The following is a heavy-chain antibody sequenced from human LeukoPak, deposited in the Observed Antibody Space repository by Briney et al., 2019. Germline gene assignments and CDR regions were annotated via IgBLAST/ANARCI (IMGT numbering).Heavy chain of an antibody. J-gene: IGHJ4*02. CDR2: ISSSSSYL. D-gene: IGHD5-12*01. CDR3: AREWLPWGDPDYYFDY. V-gene: IGHV3-21*01. CDR1: GFTFSSYS. Sequence: GGSLRLSCAASGFTFSSYSMNWVRQAPGKGLEWVSSISSSSSYLYYADSVKGRFTISRDNAKNSLYLQMNSLRAEDTAVYYCAREWLPWGDPDYYFDYWGQGTLVTVSS.